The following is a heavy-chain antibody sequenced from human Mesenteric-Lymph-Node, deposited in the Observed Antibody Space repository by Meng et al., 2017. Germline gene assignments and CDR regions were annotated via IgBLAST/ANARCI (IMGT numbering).Heavy chain of an antibody. CDR2: TIHGGSP. V-gene: IGHV4-34*12. CDR3: ARRPTGIDY. D-gene: IGHD2-8*02. CDR1: GGSIGGAY. Sequence: QVLLREWGPELVQASKTASPTGAVMGGSIGGAYGTWIRQSPGKGLEWIGETIHGGSPSYNPSLTSRVTISIDTSKNQLSLMLSSVTAADTAVYYCARRPTGIDYWGQGTLVTVSS. J-gene: IGHJ4*02.